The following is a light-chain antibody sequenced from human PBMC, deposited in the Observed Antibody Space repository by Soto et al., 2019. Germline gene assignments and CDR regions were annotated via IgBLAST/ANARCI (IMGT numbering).Light chain of an antibody. Sequence: SVVTPPAPVSGSPGQCITISFTGTTNGIGSYNYVSWYKQHPGKAPKLIIYDVTNRPAGISSRFSASKSGDTASLTISVLQADDEADYFCSSYKSTRTPYVFGTGTKVTVL. V-gene: IGLV2-14*03. CDR3: SSYKSTRTPYV. J-gene: IGLJ1*01. CDR1: TNGIGSYNY. CDR2: DVT.